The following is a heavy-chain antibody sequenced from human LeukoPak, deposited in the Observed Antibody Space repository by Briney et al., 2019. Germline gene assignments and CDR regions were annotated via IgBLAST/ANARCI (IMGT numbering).Heavy chain of an antibody. CDR1: GYTFTSYD. V-gene: IGHV1-8*01. CDR2: MNPNSGNT. CDR3: AAAPSYCSSTSCYSPPYYGMDV. D-gene: IGHD2-2*02. Sequence: ASVKVSCKASGYTFTSYDINWVRQATGQGLEWMGWMNPNSGNTGYAQKFQGRVTMTRNTSISTAYMELSSLRSEDTAVYYCAAAPSYCSSTSCYSPPYYGMDVWGQGTTVTVSS. J-gene: IGHJ6*02.